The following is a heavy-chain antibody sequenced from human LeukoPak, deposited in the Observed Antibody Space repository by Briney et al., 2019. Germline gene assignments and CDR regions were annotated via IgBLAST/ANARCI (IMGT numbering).Heavy chain of an antibody. J-gene: IGHJ4*02. CDR3: ARRGYSYGFDY. CDR1: GGSISSGGYS. V-gene: IGHV4-30-2*01. D-gene: IGHD5-18*01. CDR2: IYHSGST. Sequence: SQTLSLTCAVSGGSISSGGYSWSWIRQPPGKGLEWIGYIYHSGSTYYNPSLKSRVTISVDRSKNQFPLKLSSVTAADTAVYYCARRGYSYGFDYWGQGTLVTVSS.